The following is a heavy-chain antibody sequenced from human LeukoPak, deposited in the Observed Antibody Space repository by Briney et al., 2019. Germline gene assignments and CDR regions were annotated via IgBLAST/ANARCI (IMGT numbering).Heavy chain of an antibody. V-gene: IGHV1-69*05. CDR1: GGTFSSYA. CDR3: AREGYSSGWPRGPFDY. Sequence: ASVKVSCKASGGTFSSYAISWVRQAPGQGLEWMGGIIPIFGTANYAQKFQGRVTITTDESTSTAYMELRSLRSDDTAVYYCAREGYSSGWPRGPFDYWGQGTLVTVSS. D-gene: IGHD6-19*01. CDR2: IIPIFGTA. J-gene: IGHJ4*02.